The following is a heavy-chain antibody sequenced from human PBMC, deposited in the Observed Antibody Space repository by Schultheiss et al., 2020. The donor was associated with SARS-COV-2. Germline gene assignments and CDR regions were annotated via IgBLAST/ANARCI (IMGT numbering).Heavy chain of an antibody. D-gene: IGHD6-13*01. Sequence: GGSLRLSCAASGFTFSSYSMNWVRQAPGKGLEWVSSISSSSSYIYYADSVKGRFTISRDNSKNTLYLQMNSLRAEDTAVYYCAKVVASASRYYYIMDVWGQGTTVTVSS. CDR3: AKVVASASRYYYIMDV. V-gene: IGHV3-21*04. CDR2: ISSSSSYI. J-gene: IGHJ6*02. CDR1: GFTFSSYS.